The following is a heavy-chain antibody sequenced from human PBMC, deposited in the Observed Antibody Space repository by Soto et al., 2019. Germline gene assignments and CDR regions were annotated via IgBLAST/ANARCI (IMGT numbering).Heavy chain of an antibody. J-gene: IGHJ6*02. CDR3: AKVVLQDPEPRYYFYGMDV. CDR2: ISWDGGRI. Sequence: PGGSLRLACVASGFNFADYAMHWVRQAPGEGPEWVSGISWDGGRIGYADSVKGRFTISRDNAKKSLFLQMNSLRPEDSALYYCAKVVLQDPEPRYYFYGMDVWGQGTTVTVS. D-gene: IGHD2-15*01. CDR1: GFNFADYA. V-gene: IGHV3-9*01.